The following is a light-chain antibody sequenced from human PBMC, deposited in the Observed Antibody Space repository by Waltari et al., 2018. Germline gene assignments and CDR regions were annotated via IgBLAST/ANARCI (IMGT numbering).Light chain of an antibody. J-gene: IGKJ2*01. CDR2: DAS. V-gene: IGKV3-15*01. CDR1: RAIANN. CDR3: QQFNTGYS. Sequence: EIVMTQSPATLSVSPGEAATLACRASRAIANNLAWSQQKPGQPPRLLIYDASTRATGIPARFSGSWSGTEFTLTITSMQSEDSAVYFCQQFNTGYSFGQGTKLEIK.